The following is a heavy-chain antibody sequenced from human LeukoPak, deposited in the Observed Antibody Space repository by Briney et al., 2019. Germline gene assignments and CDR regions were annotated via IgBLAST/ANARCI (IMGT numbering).Heavy chain of an antibody. D-gene: IGHD6-19*01. V-gene: IGHV4-4*07. CDR3: ARDEHYSSVWYGVNPSAFDI. J-gene: IGHJ3*02. CDR2: IYTSGST. Sequence: SSETLSLTCTVSGGSISSYYWSWIRQPAGKGLEWVGRIYTSGSTNYNPSLKSRVTMSVDTSKNQFSLKLSSVTAADTAVYYCARDEHYSSVWYGVNPSAFDIWGQGTMVTVSS. CDR1: GGSISSYY.